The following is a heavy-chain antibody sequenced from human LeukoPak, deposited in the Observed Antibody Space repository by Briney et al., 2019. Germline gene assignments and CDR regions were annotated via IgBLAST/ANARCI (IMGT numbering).Heavy chain of an antibody. CDR1: GFTFSSYS. Sequence: PGGSLRLSCAASGFTFSSYSMNWVRQAPGKGLEWVSSISSSSYIYYADSVKGRFTISRDNAKNSLYLQMNSLRAEDTAVYYCARGGTRGYSYGSFDYWGQGTLVTVSS. CDR3: ARGGTRGYSYGSFDY. D-gene: IGHD5-18*01. CDR2: ISSSSYI. J-gene: IGHJ4*02. V-gene: IGHV3-21*01.